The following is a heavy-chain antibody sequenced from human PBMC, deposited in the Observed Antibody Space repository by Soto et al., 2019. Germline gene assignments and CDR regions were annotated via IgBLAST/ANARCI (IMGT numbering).Heavy chain of an antibody. CDR1: GFTFSSYA. CDR2: ISGSGGST. Sequence: TGGSLRLSCAASGFTFSSYAMILVRQAPGKGLEWVSAISGSGGSTYYADSVKGRFTISRDNSKNTLYLQMNSLGAEDTAVYYCASKGSGPGELIWFDPWGQGTLVTVSS. D-gene: IGHD3-10*01. V-gene: IGHV3-23*01. J-gene: IGHJ5*02. CDR3: ASKGSGPGELIWFDP.